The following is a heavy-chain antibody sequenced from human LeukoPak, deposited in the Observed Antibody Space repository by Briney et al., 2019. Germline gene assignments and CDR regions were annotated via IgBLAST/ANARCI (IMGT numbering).Heavy chain of an antibody. CDR3: AKDLLAVPATIGS. J-gene: IGHJ4*02. CDR2: ISWNNGLI. D-gene: IGHD3-10*01. CDR1: GFTFHDYA. V-gene: IGHV3-9*01. Sequence: PGGSLRLSCEASGFTFHDYAMHWVRQAPGKGLEWVSGISWNNGLIGYGDSVRGRFTISRDNAKNSLYLQMNSLRPEDTAFYYCAKDLLAVPATIGSWGQGTLVTVSS.